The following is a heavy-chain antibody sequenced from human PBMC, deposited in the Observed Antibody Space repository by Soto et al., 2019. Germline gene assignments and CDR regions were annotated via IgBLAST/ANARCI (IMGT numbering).Heavy chain of an antibody. CDR1: GGSISSGDYY. CDR3: ARAIGRGYSLRSFDY. V-gene: IGHV4-30-4*01. D-gene: IGHD5-18*01. Sequence: SETLSLTCTVSGGSISSGDYYWSWIRQPPGKGLEWIGYIYNSGSTYYNQSLKSRVNISVDTSKNQFSMKLSSVTAADTAVYYCARAIGRGYSLRSFDYWGQGTLVTVSS. J-gene: IGHJ4*02. CDR2: IYNSGST.